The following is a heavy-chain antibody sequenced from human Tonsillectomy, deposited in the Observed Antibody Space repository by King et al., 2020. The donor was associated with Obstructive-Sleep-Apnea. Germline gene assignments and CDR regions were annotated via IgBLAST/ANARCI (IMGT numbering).Heavy chain of an antibody. CDR3: AKDPYLGGDSSGDLDY. J-gene: IGHJ4*02. D-gene: IGHD3-22*01. Sequence: VQLVESGGGVVQPGRSLRLSCAASGFTFSSYGMHWVRQAPGRGLEWVAVISYDGSNKYYADSVKGRFTNSSDNSKNTLYLQMNSLRAEDTAVYYCAKDPYLGGDSSGDLDYWGQGTLVTVSS. CDR1: GFTFSSYG. CDR2: ISYDGSNK. V-gene: IGHV3-30*18.